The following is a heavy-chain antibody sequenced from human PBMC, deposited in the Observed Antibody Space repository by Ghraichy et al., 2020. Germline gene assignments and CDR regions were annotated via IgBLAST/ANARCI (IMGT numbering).Heavy chain of an antibody. J-gene: IGHJ4*02. CDR3: AKDYSSGYLFDY. V-gene: IGHV3-30*02. D-gene: IGHD6-19*01. Sequence: GGSLRLSCAASGFTFSSYGMHWVRQAPGKGLEWVAFIRYDGSNKYYADSVKGRFTISRDSSKNTLYLQMNSLRAEDTAVYYCAKDYSSGYLFDYWGQGTLVTVSS. CDR1: GFTFSSYG. CDR2: IRYDGSNK.